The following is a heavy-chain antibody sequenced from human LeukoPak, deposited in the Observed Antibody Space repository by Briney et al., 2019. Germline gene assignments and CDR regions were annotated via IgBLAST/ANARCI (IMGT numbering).Heavy chain of an antibody. Sequence: GRSLRLSCAASGFTFDDYAMHWVRQAPGKGLEWVSGISWNSGSIGYADSVKGRFTISRDNAKNSLYLQMNSLRVEDTALYYCAKPYYDTNGYYFFDPWGQGTLVTVSS. CDR3: AKPYYDTNGYYFFDP. CDR1: GFTFDDYA. V-gene: IGHV3-9*01. J-gene: IGHJ5*02. D-gene: IGHD3-22*01. CDR2: ISWNSGSI.